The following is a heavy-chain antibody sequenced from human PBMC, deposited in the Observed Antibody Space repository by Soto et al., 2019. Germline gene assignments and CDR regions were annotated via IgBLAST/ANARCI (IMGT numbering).Heavy chain of an antibody. CDR1: GFSLNTNGMG. CDR2: IYWDEDK. CDR3: AGWNSGSGLDV. Sequence: QITLKESGPTLVRPTQTLTLTCSFSGFSLNTNGMGVGWIRQPPGKALEWLAFIYWDEDKRYSPSLKTRLTVNKDTSKNEVVITRINLDHLDAGKCSCAGWNSGSGLDVWGQGTTVTVSS. J-gene: IGHJ6*02. D-gene: IGHD1-7*01. V-gene: IGHV2-5*02.